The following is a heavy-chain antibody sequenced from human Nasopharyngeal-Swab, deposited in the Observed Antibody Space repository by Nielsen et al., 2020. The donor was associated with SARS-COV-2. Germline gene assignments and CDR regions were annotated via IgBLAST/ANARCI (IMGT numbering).Heavy chain of an antibody. CDR2: INSDGSRT. J-gene: IGHJ4*02. D-gene: IGHD6-19*01. V-gene: IGHV3-74*01. CDR1: GFTFSDYW. CDR3: ARGSSGWPGN. Sequence: GGSLRLSCAASGFTFSDYWIHWVRQVPGRGLVWVSHINSDGSRTSYGDSVKGRFTISRDNIKKTVSLEMNSLRADDTGVYYCARGSSGWPGNWGQGTLVTVSS.